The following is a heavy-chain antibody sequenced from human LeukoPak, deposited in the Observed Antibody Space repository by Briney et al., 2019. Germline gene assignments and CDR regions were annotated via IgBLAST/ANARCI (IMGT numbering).Heavy chain of an antibody. CDR3: ARDRRLLYFGELFHDAFDI. CDR2: IYTVGNT. Sequence: PGGSLRLSCAASGFTVSSNYMSWVRQAPGRGLEWVSVIYTVGNTYYADSVKGRFTISRDNSKNTLYLQMNSLRAEDTAVYYCARDRRLLYFGELFHDAFDIWGQGTMVTVSS. V-gene: IGHV3-53*01. CDR1: GFTVSSNY. J-gene: IGHJ3*02. D-gene: IGHD3-10*01.